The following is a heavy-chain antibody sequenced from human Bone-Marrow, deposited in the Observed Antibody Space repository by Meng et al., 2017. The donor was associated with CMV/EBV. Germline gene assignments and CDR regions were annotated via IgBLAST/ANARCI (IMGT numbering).Heavy chain of an antibody. CDR3: ATSPSMVRGVTRD. CDR2: ISSSSNYI. J-gene: IGHJ4*01. V-gene: IGHV3-21*01. D-gene: IGHD3-10*01. CDR1: GFTFSGYS. Sequence: GESLKISCAASGFTFSGYSMNWVRQAPGKGLEWVSSISSSSNYIYYVDSVKGRFTISRDNAKNSLYLQMNNLRAEDTAVYYCATSPSMVRGVTRDWGLGTLVTVSS.